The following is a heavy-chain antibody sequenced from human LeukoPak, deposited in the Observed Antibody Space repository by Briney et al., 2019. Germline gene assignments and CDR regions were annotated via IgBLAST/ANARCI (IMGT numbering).Heavy chain of an antibody. J-gene: IGHJ4*02. CDR3: AKDLQVALFDY. CDR1: GFTFSGSA. V-gene: IGHV3-23*01. Sequence: GGSLRLSCAASGFTFSGSAMSWVRQAPGEGLEWVSLISYSGANSYYTDSVRGRFTISRDNSKDTLFLQMNSLRAEDTAIYYCAKDLQVALFDYWGQGTLVTVSS. D-gene: IGHD5-12*01. CDR2: ISYSGANS.